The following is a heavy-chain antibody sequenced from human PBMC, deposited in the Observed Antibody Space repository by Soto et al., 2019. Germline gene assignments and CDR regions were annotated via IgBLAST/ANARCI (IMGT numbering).Heavy chain of an antibody. V-gene: IGHV1-69*06. CDR1: GDTSSNYG. D-gene: IGHD1-26*01. CDR2: ILPVFGTT. Sequence: SVKVSCKASGDTSSNYGVSWVRQAPGQGLEWMGGILPVFGTTTYARNFQGRITITADKSTSTVYMELTSLRSDGTATYYCARDPDEVVGTDYHYYGMDVWDQGATVTVSS. CDR3: ARDPDEVVGTDYHYYGMDV. J-gene: IGHJ6*02.